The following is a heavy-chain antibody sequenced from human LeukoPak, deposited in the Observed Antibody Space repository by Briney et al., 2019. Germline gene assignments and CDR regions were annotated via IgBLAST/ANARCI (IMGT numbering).Heavy chain of an antibody. V-gene: IGHV3-7*01. Sequence: GGSLRLSCAASGFTFSSYWMSWVRQAPGKGLEWVANIKQDGSEKYYVDSVKGRFTISRDNAKNSLYLQMNSLRAEDTAVYYCARAVGRWLHPFDYWGQGTLVTVSS. CDR1: GFTFSSYW. CDR3: ARAVGRWLHPFDY. CDR2: IKQDGSEK. J-gene: IGHJ4*02. D-gene: IGHD5-24*01.